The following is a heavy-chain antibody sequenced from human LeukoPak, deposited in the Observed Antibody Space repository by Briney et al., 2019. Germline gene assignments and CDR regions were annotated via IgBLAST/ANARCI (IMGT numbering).Heavy chain of an antibody. J-gene: IGHJ6*03. V-gene: IGHV4-30-4*08. Sequence: SETLSLTCTVSGGSISSGDYYWNWIRQPPGKGLEWIGYISYSGSTYFNPSLRSRVTISVDASENQFSLKLSSVTAADTAVYYFARETYYYDSSGLPHYYMDVWGKGTTVTVSS. CDR1: GGSISSGDYY. CDR3: ARETYYYDSSGLPHYYMDV. CDR2: ISYSGST. D-gene: IGHD3-22*01.